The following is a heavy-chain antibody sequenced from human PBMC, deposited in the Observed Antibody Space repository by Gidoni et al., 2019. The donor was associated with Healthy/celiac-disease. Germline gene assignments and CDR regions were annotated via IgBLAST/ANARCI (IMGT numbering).Heavy chain of an antibody. CDR2: TYYRSKWYN. J-gene: IGHJ6*03. CDR3: ASSNRNYEDPSSHYMDV. Sequence: QVQLQQSGPGLVKPSQTLSLTCAISGDSVSSNSASWNWIRQSPSRGLEWLGRTYYRSKWYNDYAVSVKSRITINPGTSKNQFSLQLNSVTPEDTAVYYCASSNRNYEDPSSHYMDVWGKGTTVTVSS. CDR1: GDSVSSNSAS. V-gene: IGHV6-1*01. D-gene: IGHD1-7*01.